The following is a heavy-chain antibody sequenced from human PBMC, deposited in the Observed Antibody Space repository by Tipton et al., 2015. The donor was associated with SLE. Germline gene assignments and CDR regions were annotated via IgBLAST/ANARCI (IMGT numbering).Heavy chain of an antibody. CDR3: AKDGQQLVLDYFDY. V-gene: IGHV3-23*01. CDR1: GFTFRNYA. CDR2: ISGSGDST. J-gene: IGHJ4*02. D-gene: IGHD6-13*01. Sequence: SLRLSCAASGFTFRNYAMNWVRQAPGKGLQWVSGISGSGDSTYYADSVKGRFTISRDNSNNKVYLQMNSLRADDTALYYCAKDGQQLVLDYFDYWGQGTLVTVSS.